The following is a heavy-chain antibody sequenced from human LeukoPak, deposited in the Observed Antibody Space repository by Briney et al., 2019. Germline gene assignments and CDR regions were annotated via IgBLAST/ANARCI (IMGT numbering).Heavy chain of an antibody. CDR3: ASFDSSGYYLDY. D-gene: IGHD3-22*01. J-gene: IGHJ4*02. CDR1: GGSISSSSYY. CDR2: IFYSGST. V-gene: IGHV4-39*01. Sequence: PSETLSLTCTVSGGSISSSSYYWGWIRQPPGKGLEWIGSIFYSGSTYYNPSLKSRVTISVDPSKNQFSLKLSSATAADTAVYYCASFDSSGYYLDYWGQGTLVTVSS.